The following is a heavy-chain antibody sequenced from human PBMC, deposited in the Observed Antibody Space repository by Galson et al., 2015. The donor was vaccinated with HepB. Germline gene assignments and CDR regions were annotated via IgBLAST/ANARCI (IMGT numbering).Heavy chain of an antibody. J-gene: IGHJ5*02. CDR2: IWYDGSNK. CDR1: GFTFSHYG. CDR3: VRHPTAFYDFWSGFSDNWFDP. Sequence: SLRLSCAASGFTFSHYGMHWVRQAPGKGPEWVAGIWYDGSNKHYEDSVKGRFTVSRDNSKNTLFLQMDGLRADDTAVYYCVRHPTAFYDFWSGFSDNWFDPWGQGTLVIVSS. D-gene: IGHD3-3*01. V-gene: IGHV3-33*01.